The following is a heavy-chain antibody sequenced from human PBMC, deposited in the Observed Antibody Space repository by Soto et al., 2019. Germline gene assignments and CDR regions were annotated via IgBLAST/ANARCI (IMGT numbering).Heavy chain of an antibody. D-gene: IGHD1-1*01. J-gene: IGHJ6*02. CDR1: GYSSTSNW. V-gene: IGHV5-10-1*01. CDR2: IDPSDSYT. CDR3: ARPRGYATGTADGMDV. Sequence: PGESLKISCKGSGYSSTSNWITWVRQMPGKGLEWMGRIDPSDSYTNYSPSFQGHVTISADKSISTAYLQWSSLKASDTAMYYCARPRGYATGTADGMDVWGQGTTVTVSS.